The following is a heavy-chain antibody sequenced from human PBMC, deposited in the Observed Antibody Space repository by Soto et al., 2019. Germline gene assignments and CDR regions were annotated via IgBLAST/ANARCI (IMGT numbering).Heavy chain of an antibody. D-gene: IGHD4-4*01. Sequence: SGTLSLTCTVSGGSISSSSYYWGWIRQPPGKGLEWIGSIYYSGSTYYNPSLKSRVTISVDTSKNQFSLKLSSVTAADTAVYYCARRNYRDGYKVFDYWGQGTLVTVSS. CDR2: IYYSGST. V-gene: IGHV4-39*01. J-gene: IGHJ4*02. CDR3: ARRNYRDGYKVFDY. CDR1: GGSISSSSYY.